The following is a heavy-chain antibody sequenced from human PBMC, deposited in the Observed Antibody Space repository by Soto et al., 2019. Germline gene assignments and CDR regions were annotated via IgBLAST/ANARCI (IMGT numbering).Heavy chain of an antibody. J-gene: IGHJ4*02. Sequence: EVQLVESGGGLVKPGGSLRLSCAASGFTFSSYSMNWVRQAPGKGLEWVSSISSSSSYIYYADSVKGRFTISRDNAENSLYLQMNSLRAEDTAVYYCARGAYCGGDCYRSDYWGQGTLVTVSS. CDR1: GFTFSSYS. CDR3: ARGAYCGGDCYRSDY. D-gene: IGHD2-21*02. CDR2: ISSSSSYI. V-gene: IGHV3-21*01.